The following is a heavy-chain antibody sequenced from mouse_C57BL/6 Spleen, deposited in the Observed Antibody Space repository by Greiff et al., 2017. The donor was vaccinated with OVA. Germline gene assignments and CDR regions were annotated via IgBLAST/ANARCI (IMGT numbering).Heavy chain of an antibody. J-gene: IGHJ2*01. CDR1: GYSFTGYY. V-gene: IGHV1-42*01. Sequence: VQLKQSGPELVKPGASVKISCKASGYSFTGYYMNWVKQSPEKSLEWIGEINPSTGGTTYNQKFKAKATLTVDKSSSTAYMQLKSLTSEDSAVYYCARPLRRGGYFDYWGQGTTLTVSS. CDR3: ARPLRRGGYFDY. D-gene: IGHD2-12*01. CDR2: INPSTGGT.